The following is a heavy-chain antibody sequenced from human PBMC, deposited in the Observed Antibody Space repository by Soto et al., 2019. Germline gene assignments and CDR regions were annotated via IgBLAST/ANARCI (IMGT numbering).Heavy chain of an antibody. CDR1: GDTFNFYS. V-gene: IGHV1-69*11. Sequence: SVKVSCKASGDTFNFYSINWVRQAPGQGLEWLGRIIPIVSSANYAQKFQGRVTITADESTTTAYMELSSVTAADTAVYYCARERPDGARLDPWGQGTLVTVSS. D-gene: IGHD6-6*01. CDR2: IIPIVSSA. CDR3: ARERPDGARLDP. J-gene: IGHJ5*02.